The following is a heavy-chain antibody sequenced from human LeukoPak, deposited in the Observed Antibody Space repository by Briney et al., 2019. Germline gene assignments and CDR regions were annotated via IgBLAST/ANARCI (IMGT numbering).Heavy chain of an antibody. CDR3: ARLLSYDVLTDNYYKYYMDV. Sequence: SETLSLTCTVSGGSMNNNNDYWGWIRQSPGKSLELIGSISYSGSPYYNPSLKSRVTMSVDTSKMQFALKVTSATAADTAVYYCARLLSYDVLTDNYYKYYMDVWGKGTTVIVSS. CDR1: GGSMNNNNDY. J-gene: IGHJ6*03. CDR2: ISYSGSP. D-gene: IGHD3-9*01. V-gene: IGHV4-39*01.